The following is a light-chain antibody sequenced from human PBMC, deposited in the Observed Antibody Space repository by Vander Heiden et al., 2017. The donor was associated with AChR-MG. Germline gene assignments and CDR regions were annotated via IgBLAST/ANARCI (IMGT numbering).Light chain of an antibody. CDR2: AAS. V-gene: IGKV1-27*01. CDR1: QGISNY. J-gene: IGKJ4*01. Sequence: DIQMTQSPSSLSASVGDRVTITCRASQGISNYLAWYKQKPGKVPKLLIYAASTLQSGVPSRFSGSGSGTDFTLTISSLQPEDVATYYCQKYNSDPRGVPFGGGTKVEIK. CDR3: QKYNSDPRGVP.